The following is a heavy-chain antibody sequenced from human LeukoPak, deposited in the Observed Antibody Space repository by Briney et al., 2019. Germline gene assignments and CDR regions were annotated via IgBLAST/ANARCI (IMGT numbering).Heavy chain of an antibody. CDR2: IIPILGIA. Sequence: ASVKLSCKASGGTFSSYAISWVRHAPGQGLEWMGRIIPILGIANYAQKFQGRVTISADKSASTAYMELSSLRSEATAVYYCARVHRTAEPFDAFDIWGQETMVTVSS. D-gene: IGHD4-17*01. V-gene: IGHV1-69*04. CDR3: ARVHRTAEPFDAFDI. J-gene: IGHJ3*02. CDR1: GGTFSSYA.